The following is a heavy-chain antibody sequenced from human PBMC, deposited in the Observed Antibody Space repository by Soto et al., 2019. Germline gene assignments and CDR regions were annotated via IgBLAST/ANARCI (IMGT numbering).Heavy chain of an antibody. CDR2: IYYSGST. CDR1: GGSISSSSYY. CDR3: ARKVVVAATDWFDP. D-gene: IGHD2-15*01. J-gene: IGHJ5*02. Sequence: SETLSLTCTVSGGSISSSSYYWGWIRQPPGKGLEWIGSIYYSGSTYYNPSLKSRVTISVDTSKNQFSLKPSSVTAADTAVYYCARKVVVAATDWFDPWGQGTLVTVSS. V-gene: IGHV4-39*01.